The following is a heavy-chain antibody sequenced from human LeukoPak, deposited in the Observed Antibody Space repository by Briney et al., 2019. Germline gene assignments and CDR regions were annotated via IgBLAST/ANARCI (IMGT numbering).Heavy chain of an antibody. D-gene: IGHD6-13*01. V-gene: IGHV4-59*12. CDR3: ARTYSSSWPKVAY. CDR1: GGSISSYY. Sequence: PSETLSLTCTVSGGSISSYYWSWIRQPPGKGLEWIGYIYYSGSTNYNPSLKSRITTSVDTSKNQFSLNLSSVTAADTAVYYCARTYSSSWPKVAYWGQGTLVTVSS. CDR2: IYYSGST. J-gene: IGHJ4*02.